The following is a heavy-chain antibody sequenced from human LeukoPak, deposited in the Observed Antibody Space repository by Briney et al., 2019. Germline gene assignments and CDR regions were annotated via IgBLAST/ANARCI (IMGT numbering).Heavy chain of an antibody. J-gene: IGHJ4*02. Sequence: PGRSLRLSCAASGFIFSRYGMHWVRQAPGKGLEWLAVIWDDGSNKYYADSVKGRFTISRDNSKNTLNLQMHSLSAEDTAVYYCARDGAVPAGSYFDYWGQGTLVTVSS. CDR3: ARDGAVPAGSYFDY. CDR1: GFIFSRYG. D-gene: IGHD2-2*01. CDR2: IWDDGSNK. V-gene: IGHV3-33*08.